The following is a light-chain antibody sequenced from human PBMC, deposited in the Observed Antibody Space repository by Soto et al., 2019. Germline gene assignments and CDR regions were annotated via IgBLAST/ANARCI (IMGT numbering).Light chain of an antibody. J-gene: IGKJ5*01. CDR2: SGY. CDR3: QQRQHWPPIT. V-gene: IGKV3-11*01. CDR1: QSVSSS. Sequence: EIVLTQSPGTLSLSPGEGATLSCRASQSVSSSVAWYQHKPGQSPRLVVYSGYKRSPGIPARFSGSGSGTDFTLTISSLEPEDFAVYYCQQRQHWPPITFGQGTRLEIK.